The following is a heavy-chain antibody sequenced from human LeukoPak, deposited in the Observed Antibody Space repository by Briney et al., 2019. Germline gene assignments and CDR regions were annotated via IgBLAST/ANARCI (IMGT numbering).Heavy chain of an antibody. CDR3: ARGWYLDSY. CDR2: INSDGSST. CDR1: GFPFSSFW. Sequence: ASLRLSCAAPGFPFSSFWMHWVRQAPGKGLVWVSRINSDGSSTSYADSVKGRFTISRDNAKNTLYLQMNSLRAEDTAVYYCARGWYLDSYWGQGTLVTVSS. J-gene: IGHJ4*02. V-gene: IGHV3-74*01. D-gene: IGHD4-23*01.